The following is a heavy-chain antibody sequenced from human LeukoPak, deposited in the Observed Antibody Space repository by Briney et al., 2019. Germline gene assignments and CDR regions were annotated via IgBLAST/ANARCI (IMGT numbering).Heavy chain of an antibody. CDR1: GFTFSSYA. Sequence: AGRSLRLSCAASGFTFSSYAMHWVRQAPGKGLEWVAVISYDGSNKYYADSVKGRFTISRDNSKNTLYLQMNSLRAEDTAVYHCARGPSSGYYPDDYWGQRTLVTVSS. J-gene: IGHJ4*02. D-gene: IGHD3-22*01. CDR2: ISYDGSNK. V-gene: IGHV3-30-3*01. CDR3: ARGPSSGYYPDDY.